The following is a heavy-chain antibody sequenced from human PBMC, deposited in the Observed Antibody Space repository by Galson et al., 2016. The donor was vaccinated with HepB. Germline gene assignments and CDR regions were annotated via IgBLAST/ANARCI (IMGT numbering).Heavy chain of an antibody. CDR2: IYYNWKT. V-gene: IGHV4-39*01. CDR3: ARRSATLRVRCRKWFDS. CDR1: GGSISSNSHY. J-gene: IGHJ5*01. D-gene: IGHD2-8*01. Sequence: SETLSLTCTVSGGSISSNSHYWGWIRQPTEKGLEWLGSIYYNWKTYYSPSLTRPVTISIDTYKSQFSLRLRSVAAGDTAVYYCARRSATLRVRCRKWFDSWGQGTPVTVSA.